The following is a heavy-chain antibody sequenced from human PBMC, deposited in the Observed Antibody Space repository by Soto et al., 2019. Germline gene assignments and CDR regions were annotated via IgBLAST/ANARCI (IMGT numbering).Heavy chain of an antibody. V-gene: IGHV1-18*01. D-gene: IGHD1-26*01. Sequence: QVQLVQSGAEVKKPGASVKVSCKASGYTFTSYGISWVRQAPGQGLVWMGWISAYNGNTNYAQKLQGRVTMTTDTSKSTAYMELRSLRSDDTAVHYCARDLVGATDTLHWFDPWGQGTLVTVSS. CDR1: GYTFTSYG. CDR2: ISAYNGNT. J-gene: IGHJ5*02. CDR3: ARDLVGATDTLHWFDP.